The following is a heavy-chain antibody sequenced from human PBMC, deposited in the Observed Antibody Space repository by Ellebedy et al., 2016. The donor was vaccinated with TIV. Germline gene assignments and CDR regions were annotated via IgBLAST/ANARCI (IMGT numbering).Heavy chain of an antibody. Sequence: GGSLRLSCAASGFSFSSYWMGWVRQAPGKGLEWVANINEDGTKKHYVDSVRGRFTISRDYAGNSLFLQMNSLGAEDTAVYYCARAIYGASYLWGRGTLVTVSS. CDR2: INEDGTKK. V-gene: IGHV3-7*01. CDR1: GFSFSSYW. J-gene: IGHJ2*01. CDR3: ARAIYGASYL. D-gene: IGHD4-17*01.